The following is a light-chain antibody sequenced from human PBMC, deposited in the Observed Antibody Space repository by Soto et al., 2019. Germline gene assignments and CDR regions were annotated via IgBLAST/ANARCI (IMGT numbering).Light chain of an antibody. Sequence: VLMTQSPLSLPVTPGEPASISCRSSQSLLHSNGYNYLDWYLQKPGQSPQLLIYLGSNRASGVPDRFSDSGSGTDFTLKISRVEAEDVGVYYCMQPLQSWTFGQGTKVDIK. CDR1: QSLLHSNGYNY. V-gene: IGKV2-28*01. J-gene: IGKJ1*01. CDR3: MQPLQSWT. CDR2: LGS.